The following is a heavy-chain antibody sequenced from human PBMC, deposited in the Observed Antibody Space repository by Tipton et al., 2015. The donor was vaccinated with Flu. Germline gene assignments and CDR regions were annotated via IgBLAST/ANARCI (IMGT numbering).Heavy chain of an antibody. Sequence: QLVQSGAEVKKPGASVKVSCKASGYTFTSYGISWVRQAPGQGLEWMGWISAYNGNTNYAQKLQGRVTMTIDTSTSTAYMELRSLRSDDTAVYYCARDRSVVVVVAANWFDPWGQGILVTVSS. CDR1: GYTFTSYG. J-gene: IGHJ5*02. CDR3: ARDRSVVVVVAANWFDP. D-gene: IGHD2-15*01. CDR2: ISAYNGNT. V-gene: IGHV1-18*01.